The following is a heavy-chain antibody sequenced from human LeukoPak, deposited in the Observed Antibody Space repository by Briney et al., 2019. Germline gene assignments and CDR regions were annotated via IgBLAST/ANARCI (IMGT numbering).Heavy chain of an antibody. CDR3: ARGLSLSGSYDGRAY. CDR1: GFTFSSYA. CDR2: ISSNGVST. V-gene: IGHV3-64*01. D-gene: IGHD1-26*01. J-gene: IGHJ4*02. Sequence: GGSLRLSCAASGFTFSSYAMHWVRQAPGKGLEYVSAISSNGVSTYYANSVKGRFTISRDNSKNTLYLQMGSLRAEDMAVYYCARGLSLSGSYDGRAYWGQGTLVTVSS.